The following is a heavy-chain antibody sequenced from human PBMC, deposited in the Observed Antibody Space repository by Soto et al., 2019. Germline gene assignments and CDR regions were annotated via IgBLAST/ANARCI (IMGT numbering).Heavy chain of an antibody. V-gene: IGHV3-23*01. Sequence: GGSLRLSCAASGFTFSSYAMSWVRQAPGKGLEWVSAISGSGGSTYYADSVKGRFTISRDNSKNTLYLQMNSLRAEDTAIYYCAKGHYYDSSYDYWGQGTLVTVSS. CDR1: GFTFSSYA. CDR3: AKGHYYDSSYDY. D-gene: IGHD3-22*01. CDR2: ISGSGGST. J-gene: IGHJ4*02.